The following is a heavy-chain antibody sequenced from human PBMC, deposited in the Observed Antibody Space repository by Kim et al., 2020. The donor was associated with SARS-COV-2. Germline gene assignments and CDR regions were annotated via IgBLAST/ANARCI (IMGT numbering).Heavy chain of an antibody. CDR1: GFTFDDYA. V-gene: IGHV3-43*02. CDR3: AKDSRFHSGSYYNYYGMDV. CDR2: ISGDGGST. D-gene: IGHD3-10*01. J-gene: IGHJ6*02. Sequence: GGSLRLSCAASGFTFDDYAMHWVRQAPGKGLEWVSLISGDGGSTYYADSVKGRFTISRDNSKNSLYLQMNSLRTEDTALYYCAKDSRFHSGSYYNYYGMDVWGQGTTVTVSS.